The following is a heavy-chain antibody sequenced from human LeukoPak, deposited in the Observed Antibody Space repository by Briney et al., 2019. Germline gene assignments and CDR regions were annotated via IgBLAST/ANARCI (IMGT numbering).Heavy chain of an antibody. CDR2: MNPNSGNT. D-gene: IGHD3-22*01. CDR1: GYTFTSYG. CDR3: ARGGSYYDSSGYYYGFDY. V-gene: IGHV1-8*03. Sequence: ASVKVSCKASGYTFTSYGISWVRQAPGQGLEWMGWMNPNSGNTGYAQKFQGRVTITRNTSISTAYMELSSLRSEDTAVYYCARGGSYYDSSGYYYGFDYWGQGTLVTVSS. J-gene: IGHJ4*02.